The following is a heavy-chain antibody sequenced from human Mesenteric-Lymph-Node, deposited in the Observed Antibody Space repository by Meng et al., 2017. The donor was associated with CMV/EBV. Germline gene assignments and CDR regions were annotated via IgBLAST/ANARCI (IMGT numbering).Heavy chain of an antibody. CDR1: GYSFSTYD. CDR2: IIPIFGTA. Sequence: SVKVSCKASGYSFSTYDINWVRQAPGQGLEWMGGIIPIFGTANYAQKFQGRVTITTDESTSTAYMELSSLRSEDTAVYYCARGTIVVVPAAMSYYGMDVWGQGTTVTVSS. J-gene: IGHJ6*02. D-gene: IGHD2-2*01. CDR3: ARGTIVVVPAAMSYYGMDV. V-gene: IGHV1-69*05.